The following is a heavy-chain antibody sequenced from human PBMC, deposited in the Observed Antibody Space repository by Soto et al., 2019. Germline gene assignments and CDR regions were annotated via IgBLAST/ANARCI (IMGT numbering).Heavy chain of an antibody. CDR2: IYPGGSDT. CDR1: GCTFTSYW. V-gene: IGHV5-51*01. D-gene: IGHD3-10*01. J-gene: IGHJ3*02. Sequence: GESLKISCKGSGCTFTSYWIGWVRQMPGKGLEWMGIIYPGGSDTRYSPSFQGQVTISADKSITTAYLQWTSLKASDTAVYYCARHQACYIFLSGFNAFDTLGLETMVTISS. CDR3: ARHQACYIFLSGFNAFDT.